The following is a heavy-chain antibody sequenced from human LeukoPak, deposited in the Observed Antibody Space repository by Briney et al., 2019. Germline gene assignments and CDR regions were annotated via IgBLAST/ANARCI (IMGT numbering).Heavy chain of an antibody. CDR3: ARSLWTTSNYFDY. D-gene: IGHD3/OR15-3a*01. Sequence: SSVKVSCKASGGTFSSYAISWVRQAPGQGLEWMGGIIPIFGTANYAQKFQGRVTITADKSTSTAYMELSSLRSEDTAVYNCARSLWTTSNYFDYWGQGTLVTVSS. J-gene: IGHJ4*02. V-gene: IGHV1-69*06. CDR1: GGTFSSYA. CDR2: IIPIFGTA.